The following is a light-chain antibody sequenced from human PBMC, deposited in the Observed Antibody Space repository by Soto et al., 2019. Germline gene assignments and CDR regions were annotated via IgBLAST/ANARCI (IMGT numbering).Light chain of an antibody. V-gene: IGLV3-25*02. J-gene: IGLJ1*01. Sequence: SSEVTQPPSVSVYPGQTARITCSGDALAKQYVYWYQQRPGQAPVLIIYKDNERRSGIPERISGSSSGTTVTLTISGVQGEDEADENGQSADGGGTYVFGSESRVTGL. CDR2: KDN. CDR3: QSADGGGTYV. CDR1: ALAKQY.